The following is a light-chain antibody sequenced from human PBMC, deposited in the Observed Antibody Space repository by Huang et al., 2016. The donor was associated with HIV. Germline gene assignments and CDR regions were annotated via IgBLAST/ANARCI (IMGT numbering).Light chain of an antibody. CDR1: QGVRSN. CDR3: QQYNNWPRT. V-gene: IGKV3-15*01. CDR2: GAS. J-gene: IGKJ2*01. Sequence: EMVMTQSPDTLSLSPGERATLSCRASQGVRSNLAWYQQKPGQAPRLLIYGASTRVTGIPARFSGSGAETDFTLTIRSLQSEDFAVYYCQQYNNWPRTFGQGTKLEIK.